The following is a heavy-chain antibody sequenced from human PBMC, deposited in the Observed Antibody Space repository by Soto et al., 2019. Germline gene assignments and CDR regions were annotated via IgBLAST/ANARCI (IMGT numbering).Heavy chain of an antibody. V-gene: IGHV3-23*01. CDR2: ISGSGGST. Sequence: EVQLLESGGGLVQPGGSLRLSCAASGFTFSSYAMSWVRQAPGKGLEWVSAISGSGGSTYYADSVKGRFTISRDNSKNTLYLQMNSLRAEDTAVYYCARGGPPDYGSGSRLYYFDYWGQGTLVTVSS. CDR3: ARGGPPDYGSGSRLYYFDY. J-gene: IGHJ4*02. D-gene: IGHD3-10*01. CDR1: GFTFSSYA.